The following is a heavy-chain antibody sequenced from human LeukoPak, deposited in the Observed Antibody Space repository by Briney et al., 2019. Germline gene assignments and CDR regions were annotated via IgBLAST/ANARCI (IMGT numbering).Heavy chain of an antibody. Sequence: PGGSLRLSCAASGFTLSSYAMSWVRQAPGKGLEWVSAISGSGDSRYYADSVRGRLTISRDNSKNTPYLQMNSLRIEDTAVYYCAKDYGGNAGYFDYWGQGTLVTVSS. CDR3: AKDYGGNAGYFDY. CDR1: GFTLSSYA. J-gene: IGHJ4*02. CDR2: ISGSGDSR. D-gene: IGHD4-23*01. V-gene: IGHV3-23*01.